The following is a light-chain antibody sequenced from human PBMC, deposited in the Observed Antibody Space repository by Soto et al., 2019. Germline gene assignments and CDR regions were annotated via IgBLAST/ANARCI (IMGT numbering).Light chain of an antibody. V-gene: IGKV3-20*01. CDR3: QQYGDSPWT. Sequence: DIVLTQSPGTLCLSPGERATLSCRASQSVSSSYLAWYQQKRGQAPRLLIYGASSRATGIPDRFSGSGSGTDFTLTIMRLEPEDFAVYYCQQYGDSPWTFGRGTKVDIK. CDR2: GAS. J-gene: IGKJ1*01. CDR1: QSVSSSY.